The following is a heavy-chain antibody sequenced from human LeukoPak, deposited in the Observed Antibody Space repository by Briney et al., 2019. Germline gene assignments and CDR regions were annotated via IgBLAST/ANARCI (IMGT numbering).Heavy chain of an antibody. J-gene: IGHJ4*02. CDR1: GGSFSGYY. V-gene: IGHV4-34*01. D-gene: IGHD2-15*01. Sequence: PSETRSLTCAVYGGSFSGYYWSWIRQPPGKGLEWIGEINHSGSTNYNPALKSRVTISVDTSKNQFSLKLSSVTAADTAVYYCARKYCSGGSCYSGFDYWGQGTLVTVSS. CDR2: INHSGST. CDR3: ARKYCSGGSCYSGFDY.